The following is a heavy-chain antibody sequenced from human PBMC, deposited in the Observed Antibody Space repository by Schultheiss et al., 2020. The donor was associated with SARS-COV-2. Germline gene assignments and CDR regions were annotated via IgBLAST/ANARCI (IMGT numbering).Heavy chain of an antibody. CDR1: GGSISSGGYY. D-gene: IGHD3-16*01. CDR3: ARDPRGLRLDAFDI. J-gene: IGHJ3*02. V-gene: IGHV4-61*08. CDR2: IYYSGST. Sequence: SETLSLTCTVSGGSISSGGYYWSWIRQHPGKGLEWIGYIYYSGSTNYNPSLKSRVTISVDTSKNQFSLKLSSVTAADTAVYYCARDPRGLRLDAFDIWGQGTMVTVSS.